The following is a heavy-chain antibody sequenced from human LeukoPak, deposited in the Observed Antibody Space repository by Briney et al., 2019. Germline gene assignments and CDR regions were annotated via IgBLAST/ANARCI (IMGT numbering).Heavy chain of an antibody. V-gene: IGHV4-34*01. J-gene: IGHJ4*02. CDR1: GGSFSGYY. Sequence: SETLSLTCAVYGGSFSGYYWSWIRQPPGKGLEWIGEINHSGSTNYNPSLKSRVTISVDTSKNQFSLKLTSVTAADTAVYYCASSPSGYWWNFDCWGQGTLVTVSS. CDR2: INHSGST. CDR3: ASSPSGYWWNFDC. D-gene: IGHD3-22*01.